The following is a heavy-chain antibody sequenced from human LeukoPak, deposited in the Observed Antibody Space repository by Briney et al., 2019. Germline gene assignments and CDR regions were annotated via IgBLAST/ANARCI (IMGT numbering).Heavy chain of an antibody. J-gene: IGHJ4*02. CDR1: GYIFSSYW. Sequence: GESLQISCQGSGYIFSSYWIGWVRQLPGKGLEWMGIIYPGDSDTGYSPSFQGQVTISADKSITTAYLQWSSLKTSDTAMYYCARSGSGSYSDYWGQGTLVTVSS. D-gene: IGHD1-26*01. CDR3: ARSGSGSYSDY. CDR2: IYPGDSDT. V-gene: IGHV5-51*01.